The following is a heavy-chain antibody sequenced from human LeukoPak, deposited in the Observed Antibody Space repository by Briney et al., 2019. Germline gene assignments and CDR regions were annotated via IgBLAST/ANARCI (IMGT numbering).Heavy chain of an antibody. Sequence: TGGSLRLSCAASGFTFSSYWMSWVRQAPGKGLEWVANIKQDGSEKYYVDSVKGRFTISRDNAKNSLYLQMNSLRAEDTAVYYCARVGREDQQLARRWDYYYYMDVWGKGTTVTVSS. CDR3: ARVGREDQQLARRWDYYYYMDV. D-gene: IGHD6-6*01. CDR1: GFTFSSYW. CDR2: IKQDGSEK. V-gene: IGHV3-7*01. J-gene: IGHJ6*03.